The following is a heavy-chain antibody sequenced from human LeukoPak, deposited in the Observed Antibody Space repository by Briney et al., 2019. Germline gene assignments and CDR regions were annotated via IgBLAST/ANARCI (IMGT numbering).Heavy chain of an antibody. CDR3: ARESGPRDY. J-gene: IGHJ4*02. CDR2: IYHSGST. CDR1: GYSISSGYY. Sequence: SETLSLTCTVSGYSISSGYYWGWIRQPPGKGLEWIGSIYHSGSTYYNPSLKSRVTISVDTSKNQFSLKLSSVTAADTAVYYCARESGPRDYWGQGTLVTVSS. V-gene: IGHV4-38-2*02.